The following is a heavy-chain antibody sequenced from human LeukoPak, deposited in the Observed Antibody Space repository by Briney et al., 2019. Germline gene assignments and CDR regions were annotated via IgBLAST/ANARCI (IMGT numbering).Heavy chain of an antibody. CDR3: AKDGAAAGTSSDY. Sequence: GGSLRLSCAASGFTLTTYSMNWVRQAPGKGLEWVSAISGSGGSTYYADSVEGRFTISRDNSKNTLYLQMNSLRAEDTAVYYCAKDGAAAGTSSDYWGQGTLVTVSS. D-gene: IGHD6-13*01. V-gene: IGHV3-23*01. CDR1: GFTLTTYS. CDR2: ISGSGGST. J-gene: IGHJ4*02.